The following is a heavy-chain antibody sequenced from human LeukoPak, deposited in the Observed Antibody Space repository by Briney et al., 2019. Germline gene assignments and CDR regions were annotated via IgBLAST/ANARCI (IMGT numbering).Heavy chain of an antibody. D-gene: IGHD6-19*01. CDR3: ARSPVKGGWYGALDF. Sequence: SETLSLTCTVSGGSISSYYWSWIRQPPGKGLEWIGYIYYSGTTNYNPSLKSRVTISVDTSKNQFSLNLSSVTAADTAVYYCARSPVKGGWYGALDFWGRGTMVTVSS. V-gene: IGHV4-59*01. J-gene: IGHJ3*01. CDR2: IYYSGTT. CDR1: GGSISSYY.